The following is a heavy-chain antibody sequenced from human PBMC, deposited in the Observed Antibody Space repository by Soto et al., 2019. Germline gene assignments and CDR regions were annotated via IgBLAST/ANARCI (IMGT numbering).Heavy chain of an antibody. CDR3: AKRKDYSNTWYYFDH. J-gene: IGHJ4*02. CDR2: IRANIVTT. D-gene: IGHD4-4*01. CDR1: GFTFSDYA. Sequence: GGSLRLSCAASGFTFSDYAMTWVRQAPGKGLEWVSVIRANIVTTYYADSVKGRFSISRDNSRNTLYLQMNSLRADDTAIYYCAKRKDYSNTWYYFDHWGQGTLVTVSS. V-gene: IGHV3-23*01.